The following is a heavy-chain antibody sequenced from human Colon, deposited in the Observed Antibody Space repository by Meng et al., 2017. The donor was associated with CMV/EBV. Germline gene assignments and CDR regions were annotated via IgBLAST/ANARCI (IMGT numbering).Heavy chain of an antibody. Sequence: LRLSCTVSGGSISSGGYYWSWIRQHPGKGLEWIGYIYYSGSTYYNPSLKSRVTISVDTSKNQFSLKLSSVTAADTAVYYCARGLLEWFPTRNWFDPWGQGTLVTVSS. CDR3: ARGLLEWFPTRNWFDP. J-gene: IGHJ5*02. V-gene: IGHV4-31*03. D-gene: IGHD3-3*01. CDR1: GGSISSGGYY. CDR2: IYYSGST.